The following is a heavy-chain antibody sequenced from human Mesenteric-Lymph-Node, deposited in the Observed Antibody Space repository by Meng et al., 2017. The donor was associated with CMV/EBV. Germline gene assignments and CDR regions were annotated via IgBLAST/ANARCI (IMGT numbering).Heavy chain of an antibody. CDR2: IYHSGST. D-gene: IGHD2-15*01. CDR1: GYSISSGYY. V-gene: IGHV4-38-2*02. Sequence: SETLSLTCTVSGYSISSGYYWGWIRQPPGKGLEWIGSIYHSGSTYYNPSLKSRVTISEDTSKNQFSLKLSSVTAADTAVYYCARVESPLAWVVVVAAGWFDPWGQGTLVTVSS. CDR3: ARVESPLAWVVVVAAGWFDP. J-gene: IGHJ5*02.